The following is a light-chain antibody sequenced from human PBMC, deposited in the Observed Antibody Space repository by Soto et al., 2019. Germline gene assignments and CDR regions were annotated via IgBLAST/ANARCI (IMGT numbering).Light chain of an antibody. J-gene: IGKJ4*01. CDR2: GAS. V-gene: IGKV3-20*01. CDR1: QSVSSSY. Sequence: EIGWTQSPGTLSLSPGERATLSCRARQSVSSSYLAWYQQKPGQAPRLLIYGASSRATGIPDRFSGSGSGTDFTLTISRLEPEDFAVYYCQHYGSLVLTFGGGTKVEIK. CDR3: QHYGSLVLT.